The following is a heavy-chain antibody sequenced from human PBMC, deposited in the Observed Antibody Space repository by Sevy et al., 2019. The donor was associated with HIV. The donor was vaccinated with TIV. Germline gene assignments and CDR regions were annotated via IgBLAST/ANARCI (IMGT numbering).Heavy chain of an antibody. J-gene: IGHJ4*02. CDR2: ISGSGGST. Sequence: GGSLRLSCAASGFTFSSYAMSWVRQAPGKGLEWVSAISGSGGSTYYADSVKGRITIARDNSKSTLYLQMNSLRAEDTAVYYCAKDLMSVDYWGQGTLVTVSS. V-gene: IGHV3-23*01. CDR3: AKDLMSVDY. D-gene: IGHD2-8*01. CDR1: GFTFSSYA.